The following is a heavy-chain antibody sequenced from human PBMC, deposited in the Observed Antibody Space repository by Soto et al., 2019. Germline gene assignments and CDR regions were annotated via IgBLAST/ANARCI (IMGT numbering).Heavy chain of an antibody. Sequence: QITLKGSGPTLVKPTQTLTLTCSLSGISLSTSGVGVGWIRQPPGKALEWLALIYWNDDKHYSPSLKSRLTITKDTSKNQAVLTMTNMDPVDTATYFCARGLASLPFFAFDNWRQGTMVTVSS. V-gene: IGHV2-5*01. CDR2: IYWNDDK. CDR1: GISLSTSGVG. J-gene: IGHJ3*02. CDR3: ARGLASLPFFAFDN. D-gene: IGHD6-6*01.